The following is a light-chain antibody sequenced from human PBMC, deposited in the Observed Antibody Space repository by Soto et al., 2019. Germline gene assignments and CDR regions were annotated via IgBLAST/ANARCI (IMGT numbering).Light chain of an antibody. J-gene: IGLJ1*01. CDR1: SSDVGGSNY. CDR2: EVT. V-gene: IGLV2-8*01. CDR3: ASYAGSNKV. Sequence: QSALTQPASVSGSPGQSISISCTGTSSDVGGSNYVSWYQQHPGKAPKLMIYEVTKRPSGVPDRFSGSKSGNTASLTVSGLLPEDEADYYCASYAGSNKVFGTGTKVTVL.